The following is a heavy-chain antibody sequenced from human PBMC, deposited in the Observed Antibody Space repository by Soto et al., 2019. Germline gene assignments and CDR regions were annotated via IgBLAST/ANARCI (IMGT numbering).Heavy chain of an antibody. Sequence: PSETLPLTCAASGDSISSSFWWSWVRQPPGKGLEWIGEISHTESTVYNPSLQSRVPISVDKSKNQFSLNLDSVTAADRAVYYCARYDFGTFDYWGRGILVTVSS. CDR1: GDSISSSFW. V-gene: IGHV4-4*02. J-gene: IGHJ4*02. D-gene: IGHD4-17*01. CDR3: ARYDFGTFDY. CDR2: ISHTEST.